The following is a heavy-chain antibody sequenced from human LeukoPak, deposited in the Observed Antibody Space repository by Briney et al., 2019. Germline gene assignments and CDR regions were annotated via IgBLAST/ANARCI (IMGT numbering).Heavy chain of an antibody. Sequence: GASVKVSCKASGYTFTSYAMHWVRQAPGQRLEWMGWINAGNGNTKYSQEFQGRVTITRDTSASTAYMELSSLRSEDMAVYYCARDRRYFGRGHLGFDPWGQGTLVTVSS. J-gene: IGHJ5*02. CDR2: INAGNGNT. V-gene: IGHV1-3*03. CDR3: ARDRRYFGRGHLGFDP. D-gene: IGHD3-9*01. CDR1: GYTFTSYA.